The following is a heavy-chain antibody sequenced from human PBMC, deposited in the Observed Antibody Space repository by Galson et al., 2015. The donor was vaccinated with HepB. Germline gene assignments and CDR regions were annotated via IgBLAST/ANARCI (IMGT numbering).Heavy chain of an antibody. CDR2: ISYDGSNK. V-gene: IGHV3-30-3*01. J-gene: IGHJ4*02. CDR3: ARVAYNWNDNYFDY. CDR1: GFTFSSYA. D-gene: IGHD1-1*01. Sequence: LRLSCAASGFTFSSYAMHWVRQAPGKGLEWVAVISYDGSNKYYADSVKGRFTISRDNSKNTLYLQMNSLRAEDTAVYYCARVAYNWNDNYFDYWGQGTLVTVSS.